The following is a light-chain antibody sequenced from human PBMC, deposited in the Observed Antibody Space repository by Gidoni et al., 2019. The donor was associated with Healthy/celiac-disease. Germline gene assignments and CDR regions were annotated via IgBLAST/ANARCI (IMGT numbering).Light chain of an antibody. CDR3: SSYTSSSTLEV. CDR1: SSDVGGYNY. J-gene: IGLJ3*02. CDR2: DVS. Sequence: QSALTQPASVSGSPGQSITNSCTGTSSDVGGYNYVSWHQQHPGKAPKLMIYDVSNRPSGVSNRFSGSKSGNTASLTISGLQAEDEADYYCSSYTSSSTLEVFGGGTKLTVL. V-gene: IGLV2-14*01.